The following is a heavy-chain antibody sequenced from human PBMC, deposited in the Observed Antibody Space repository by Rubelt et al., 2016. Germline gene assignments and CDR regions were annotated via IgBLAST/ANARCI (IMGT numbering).Heavy chain of an antibody. V-gene: IGHV4-4*07. D-gene: IGHD2-15*01. J-gene: IGHJ6*02. CDR1: GGSISSYY. CDR3: ARDSGGGYYYYYNGMDV. CDR2: IYSSGIT. Sequence: QVQLQESGPGLVKPSETLSLTCTVSGGSISSYYWSWIRQPAGKGLEWIGRIYSSGITNYNPSLKSRVIMSVDTSKNQFSLKLSTGTAADTAVYYCARDSGGGYYYYYNGMDVWGQGTTVTVSS.